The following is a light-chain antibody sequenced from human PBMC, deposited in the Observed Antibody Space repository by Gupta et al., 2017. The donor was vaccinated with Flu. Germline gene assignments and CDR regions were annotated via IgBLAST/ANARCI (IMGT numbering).Light chain of an antibody. CDR3: QQSYTTPLT. CDR1: HSISSY. CDR2: SAS. V-gene: IGKV1-39*01. J-gene: IGKJ4*01. Sequence: DTSMTQSLPSPSASVGGRVTITCRASHSISSYLNWYQQTPGKAPKFLIYSASNLQSGVSSRFSGSGSGTDFTLTISSLQPEDFATYYCQQSYTTPLTFGGGTKVEIK.